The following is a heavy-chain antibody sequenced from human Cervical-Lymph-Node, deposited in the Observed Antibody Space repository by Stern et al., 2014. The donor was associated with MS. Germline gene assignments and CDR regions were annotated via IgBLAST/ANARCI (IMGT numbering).Heavy chain of an antibody. D-gene: IGHD4-11*01. CDR3: ERVSTSFDD. CDR1: YWSVSSYY. V-gene: IGHV4-59*02. J-gene: IGHJ4*02. Sequence: QLQLQESGPGLVKPSETLSLTCTVSYWSVSSYYWSWIRQPPGKGLEWIGYVYYDGSSNYNSSLKSRVSISLDTSRNQFSLKLTSVTAADTAVYYCERVSTSFDDWGPGTLVIVSS. CDR2: VYYDGSS.